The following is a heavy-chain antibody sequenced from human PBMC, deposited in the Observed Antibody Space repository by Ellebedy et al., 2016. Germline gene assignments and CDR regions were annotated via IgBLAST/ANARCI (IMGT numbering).Heavy chain of an antibody. CDR2: INWNSDEI. CDR3: ARDPSYSSSWFRTDWFDP. CDR1: GFTFDDYD. V-gene: IGHV3-9*01. Sequence: SLKISCAASGFTFDDYDMHWVRQPPGKGLEWVSGINWNSDEILYADSVKGRFTISRDNAKNTLYLQMNSLRAEDTAVYYCARDPSYSSSWFRTDWFDPWGQGTLVTVSS. D-gene: IGHD6-13*01. J-gene: IGHJ5*02.